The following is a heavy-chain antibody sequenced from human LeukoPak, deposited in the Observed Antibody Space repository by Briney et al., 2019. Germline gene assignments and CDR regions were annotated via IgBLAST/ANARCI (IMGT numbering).Heavy chain of an antibody. D-gene: IGHD1-26*01. J-gene: IGHJ5*02. Sequence: SETLSLTCTVSGGSISSYYWSWIRQPAGKGLEWIGRIYTSGSTNYNPSLKSRVTMSVDTSKNQFSLKLSSVTAADTAVYYCARSSIVGASVSLFGWFDPWGQGTLVTVSS. CDR2: IYTSGST. V-gene: IGHV4-4*07. CDR3: ARSSIVGASVSLFGWFDP. CDR1: GGSISSYY.